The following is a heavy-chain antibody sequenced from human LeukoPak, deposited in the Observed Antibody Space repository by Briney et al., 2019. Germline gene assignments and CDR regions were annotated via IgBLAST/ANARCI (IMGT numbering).Heavy chain of an antibody. D-gene: IGHD2-2*01. CDR1: GFTFSSYG. CDR3: ARVQYQLLLGPFDY. J-gene: IGHJ4*02. CDR2: ISYDGSNK. Sequence: GGSLRLSCAASGFTFSSYGMHWVRQAPGKGLEWVAVISYDGSNKYYADSVKGRFTISRDNSKNTLYLQMNSLRAEDTAVYYCARVQYQLLLGPFDYWGQGTLVTVSS. V-gene: IGHV3-30*03.